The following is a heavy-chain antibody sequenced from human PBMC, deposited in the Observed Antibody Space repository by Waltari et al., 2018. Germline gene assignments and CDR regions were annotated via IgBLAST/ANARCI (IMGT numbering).Heavy chain of an antibody. Sequence: QVQLQQWGAGLLKPSETLSLTCAVYGGSFSGYYWSWIRQPPGKGLEWIGEINHSGSTNYNPSLKSRVTMTRNTSISTAYMELSSLRSEDTAVYYCARGRGSYYYYYMDVWGKGTTVTVSS. CDR3: ARGRGSYYYYYMDV. CDR2: INHSGST. D-gene: IGHD3-10*01. CDR1: GGSFSGYY. J-gene: IGHJ6*03. V-gene: IGHV4-34*01.